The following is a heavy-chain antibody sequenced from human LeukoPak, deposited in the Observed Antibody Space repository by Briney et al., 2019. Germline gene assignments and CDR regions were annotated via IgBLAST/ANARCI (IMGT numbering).Heavy chain of an antibody. D-gene: IGHD2-21*02. CDR3: ARDRLVTAIRYYYYGMDV. CDR1: GFTFSSNY. CDR2: IYSGGST. V-gene: IGHV3-66*02. J-gene: IGHJ6*02. Sequence: GGSLRLSCAASGFTFSSNYMSWVRQAPGKGLEWGSVIYSGGSTYYADSVKGRFTISRDNSKNTLYLQMNSLRAEDTAVYYCARDRLVTAIRYYYYGMDVWGQGTTVTVSS.